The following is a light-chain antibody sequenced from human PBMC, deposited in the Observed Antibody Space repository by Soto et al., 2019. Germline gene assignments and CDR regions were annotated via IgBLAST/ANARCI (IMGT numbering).Light chain of an antibody. V-gene: IGKV1-39*01. CDR2: AAS. J-gene: IGKJ3*01. CDR3: TKPYSTLPIT. CDR1: QSISNY. Sequence: DIQMTQSPSSLSASVGDRVTITCRASQSISNYLNWYQQKPGKVPKLLFYAASSLQSGVPSRFSGSASGTDFTLTITGLQHQDFATYYGTKPYSTLPITSGPRTKVDMK.